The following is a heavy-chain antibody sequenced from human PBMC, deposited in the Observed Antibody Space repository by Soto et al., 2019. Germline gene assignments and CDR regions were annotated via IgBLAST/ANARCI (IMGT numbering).Heavy chain of an antibody. D-gene: IGHD2-21*02. CDR2: IYWDGDR. V-gene: IGHV2-5*02. Sequence: QITLKESGPTLVKPTQTLTLTCTFSGFSLSTGGMGVGWIRQPPGKALEWLALIYWDGDRRYRPSLMSRLTIPKDTSKNQVVLTMTTMAPVDTATYYCVHSRCGGDCLQSYSSHYYYGMDIWGQGTTVTVSS. CDR3: VHSRCGGDCLQSYSSHYYYGMDI. J-gene: IGHJ6*02. CDR1: GFSLSTGGMG.